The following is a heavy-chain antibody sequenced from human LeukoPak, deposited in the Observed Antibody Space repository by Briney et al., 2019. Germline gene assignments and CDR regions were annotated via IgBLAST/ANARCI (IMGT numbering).Heavy chain of an antibody. V-gene: IGHV3-73*01. D-gene: IGHD1-26*01. CDR3: TRFSSVGALGDV. J-gene: IGHJ6*04. Sequence: GGSLRLSCAASGFAFSGSAMHWVRQASGKGLEWVGRIRSKANSYATAYAASVKGRFTISRDDSKNTAYLQMNSLKTEDTAVYYCTRFSSVGALGDVWGKGTTVTVSS. CDR2: IRSKANSYAT. CDR1: GFAFSGSA.